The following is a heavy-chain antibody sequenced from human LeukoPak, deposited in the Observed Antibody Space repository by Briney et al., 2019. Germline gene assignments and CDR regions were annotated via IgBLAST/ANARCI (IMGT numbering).Heavy chain of an antibody. CDR1: GLSFSKYA. CDR2: IGGNGGTT. D-gene: IGHD6-13*01. V-gene: IGHV3-23*01. Sequence: GGSLRLSCTDSGLSFSKYAINWVRQAPGKGLEWVSVIGGNGGTTHYADSVKGRFTISRDNSNNTVFLQMNSLRAEDTAVYYCAREAAAGPMIFDYWGQGTLVTVSS. CDR3: AREAAAGPMIFDY. J-gene: IGHJ4*02.